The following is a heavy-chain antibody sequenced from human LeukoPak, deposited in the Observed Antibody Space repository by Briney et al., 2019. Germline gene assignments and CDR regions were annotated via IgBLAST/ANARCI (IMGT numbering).Heavy chain of an antibody. Sequence: SVKVSCKASGGTFSSYAISWVRQAPGQGLEWMGGIIPIFGTANYAQKFQGRVTITADESTSTAYMELRSLRSDDTAVYYCARNNCSSTSCQFDPWGQGTLVTVSS. CDR1: GGTFSSYA. CDR3: ARNNCSSTSCQFDP. J-gene: IGHJ5*02. CDR2: IIPIFGTA. V-gene: IGHV1-69*13. D-gene: IGHD2-2*01.